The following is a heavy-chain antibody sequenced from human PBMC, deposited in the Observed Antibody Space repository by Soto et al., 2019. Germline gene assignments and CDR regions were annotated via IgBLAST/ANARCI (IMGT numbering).Heavy chain of an antibody. V-gene: IGHV4-30-2*01. CDR3: AREKTGLSPGHFDT. J-gene: IGHJ5*02. Sequence: PSETLSLTCAVSGGSISSGGYSWSWIRQPPGKGLEWIGYIYHSGSTYYNPSLKSRVTISVDRSKNQFSLKLSSVTASDTAVYYRAREKTGLSPGHFDTWGQGXLVTVSS. D-gene: IGHD3-10*01. CDR2: IYHSGST. CDR1: GGSISSGGYS.